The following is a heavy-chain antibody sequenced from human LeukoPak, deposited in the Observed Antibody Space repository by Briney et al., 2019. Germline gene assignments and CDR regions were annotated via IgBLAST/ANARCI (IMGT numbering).Heavy chain of an antibody. CDR3: ARHDLYYYDSSGYKD. J-gene: IGHJ4*02. CDR2: MNPNSGNT. CDR1: GYTFTSYD. D-gene: IGHD3-22*01. Sequence: ASVKVSCKASGYTFTSYDINWVRQATGQGLEWMGWMNPNSGNTGYAQKFQGRVTMTRNTSISTAYMELSSLRSGDTAVYYCARHDLYYYDSSGYKDWGQGTLVTVSS. V-gene: IGHV1-8*01.